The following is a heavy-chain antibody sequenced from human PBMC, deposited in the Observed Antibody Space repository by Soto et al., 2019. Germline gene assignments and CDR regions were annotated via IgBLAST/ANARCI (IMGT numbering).Heavy chain of an antibody. CDR1: GISFSGYT. Sequence: EVHLLESGGRLVQAGGSLRLSCVPSGISFSGYTMSWVRQAPGRGLEWVASIYGNGGRTFYADSVKGRYTISRDNCERILFLDITALRAEDTAVYDCAKERVPDGRWNFDYWGQGTLVTVAS. CDR2: IYGNGGRT. J-gene: IGHJ4*02. D-gene: IGHD2-2*01. V-gene: IGHV3-23*01. CDR3: AKERVPDGRWNFDY.